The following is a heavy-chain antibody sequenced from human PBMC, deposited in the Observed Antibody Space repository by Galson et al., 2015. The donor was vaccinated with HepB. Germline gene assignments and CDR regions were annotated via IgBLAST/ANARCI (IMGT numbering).Heavy chain of an antibody. CDR3: SWFTREGTFDY. CDR1: RFSLTTTEMG. Sequence: PALVKPTQTLTLTCTFSRFSLTTTEMGVAWIRQPPGKALEWLALVYWDDDKRYSPSLKNRLTINKDTSKNQVVLTMTNMDPVDTATYFCSWFTREGTFDYWGQGAVVTVSS. V-gene: IGHV2-5*02. D-gene: IGHD5-24*01. J-gene: IGHJ4*02. CDR2: VYWDDDK.